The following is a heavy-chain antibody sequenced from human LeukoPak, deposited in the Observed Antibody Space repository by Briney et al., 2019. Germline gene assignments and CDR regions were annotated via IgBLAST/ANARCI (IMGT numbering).Heavy chain of an antibody. J-gene: IGHJ4*02. D-gene: IGHD3-3*01. V-gene: IGHV3-23*01. Sequence: PGGSLRLSCEASGFSFSSYATSWVRQAPGKGLEWVSGISGSGGSTYYAGSVRGRFTISRDISKNTLYLQTNSLRAEETAVYYCARVLYADFCSGSVFDYWGQGTLVTVSS. CDR2: ISGSGGST. CDR1: GFSFSSYA. CDR3: ARVLYADFCSGSVFDY.